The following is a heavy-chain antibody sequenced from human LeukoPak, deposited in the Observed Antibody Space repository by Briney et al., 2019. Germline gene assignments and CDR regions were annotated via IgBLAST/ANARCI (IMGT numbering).Heavy chain of an antibody. Sequence: SETLSLTCSVSGGSLSSYYWNWIRQPAGKGLEWIGHIYTSGSTNYNPALKSRVSMSLDTSKNQFPLKLSSVTAADTAVYYCASSVDTAMVGVYWGQGTLVTVSS. CDR1: GGSLSSYY. CDR3: ASSVDTAMVGVY. CDR2: IYTSGST. J-gene: IGHJ4*02. V-gene: IGHV4-4*07. D-gene: IGHD5-18*01.